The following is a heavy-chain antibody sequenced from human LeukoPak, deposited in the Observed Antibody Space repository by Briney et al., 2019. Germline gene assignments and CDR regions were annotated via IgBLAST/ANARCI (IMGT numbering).Heavy chain of an antibody. J-gene: IGHJ4*02. Sequence: GGSLRLSCAASGFTFSSYGMHWVRQAPGKGLEWVAVISYDGSNKYYADSVKGRFTISRDNSKNTLYLQMNSLRAEDTAVYYCARDRVLTHFDYWGQGTLDTVSS. V-gene: IGHV3-30*03. D-gene: IGHD5/OR15-5a*01. CDR2: ISYDGSNK. CDR1: GFTFSSYG. CDR3: ARDRVLTHFDY.